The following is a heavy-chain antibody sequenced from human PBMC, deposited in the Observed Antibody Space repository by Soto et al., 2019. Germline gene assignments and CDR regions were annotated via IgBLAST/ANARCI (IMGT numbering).Heavy chain of an antibody. V-gene: IGHV4-34*01. D-gene: IGHD2-8*01. CDR2: INHSGST. Sequence: WETLSLTCAVYGGSFSGYYWSWIRQPPGKGPEWIGEINHSGSTNYNPSLKSRVTISVDTSKNQFSLKLSSVTAADTAVYYCARGRGFGVHYYYYMDVWGKGTTVTVSS. CDR1: GGSFSGYY. J-gene: IGHJ6*03. CDR3: ARGRGFGVHYYYYMDV.